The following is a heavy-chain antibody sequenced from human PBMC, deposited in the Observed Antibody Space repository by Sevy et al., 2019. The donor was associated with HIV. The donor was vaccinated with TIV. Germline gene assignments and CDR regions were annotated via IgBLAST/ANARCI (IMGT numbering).Heavy chain of an antibody. V-gene: IGHV3-23*01. J-gene: IGHJ4*02. D-gene: IGHD2-2*01. CDR2: FSFGCGKI. Sequence: GGSLRLSCAASGFTFSNYAMSWVRQAPGKGLERVSTFSFGCGKINYADSVKGRFTISRDNSKNTLYLQMNSLRAEDTALYAREGCSKPHDYWGQGTLVTVSS. CDR3: EGCSKPHDY. CDR1: GFTFSNYA.